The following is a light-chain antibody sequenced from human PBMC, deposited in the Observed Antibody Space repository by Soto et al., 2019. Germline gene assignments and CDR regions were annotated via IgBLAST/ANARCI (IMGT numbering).Light chain of an antibody. V-gene: IGKV1-5*01. CDR3: QKYNHTPWT. J-gene: IGKJ1*01. CDR2: DAS. Sequence: DIQMTRSPSNLPASXAYRNNITXXASQSISNWLAWYQQKPGTAPKLLIYDASTLESGVPSRFSGGGSETEFTLTISSLQPEDVATYYCQKYNHTPWTFGQGTKVDIK. CDR1: QSISNW.